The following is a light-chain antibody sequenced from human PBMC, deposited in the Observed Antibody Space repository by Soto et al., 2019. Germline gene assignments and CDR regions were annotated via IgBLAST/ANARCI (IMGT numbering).Light chain of an antibody. V-gene: IGLV2-23*01. CDR3: CSYAGSSTVV. CDR2: EGS. J-gene: IGLJ2*01. Sequence: QSALTQPASVSGSPGQSITISCTGTSSDVGSYNLVSWYQQHPGKAPKLMIYEGSKRPSGVSNRVSGSKSGNTASPTISGLQAEDEADYYCCSYAGSSTVVFGGGTQLTVL. CDR1: SSDVGSYNL.